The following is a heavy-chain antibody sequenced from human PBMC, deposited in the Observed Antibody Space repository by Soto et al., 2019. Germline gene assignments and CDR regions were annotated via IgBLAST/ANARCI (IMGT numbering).Heavy chain of an antibody. CDR3: AKRQRGDGFAVDF. J-gene: IGHJ4*02. Sequence: VSLRLSCVASGFTFTTFGMIWVRQAPGKGLEWVSGIDSNGGYTYYADSVKGRFTISRDNSQNTLYLQLNSLRVEDTALYHCAKRQRGDGFAVDFWGRGTLVTVSS. CDR1: GFTFTTFG. CDR2: IDSNGGYT. D-gene: IGHD3-10*01. V-gene: IGHV3-23*05.